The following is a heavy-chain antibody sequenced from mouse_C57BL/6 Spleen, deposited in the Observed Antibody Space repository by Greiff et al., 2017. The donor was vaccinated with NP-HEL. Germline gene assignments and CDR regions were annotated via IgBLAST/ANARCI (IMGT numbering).Heavy chain of an antibody. V-gene: IGHV1-69*01. CDR1: GYTFTSYW. D-gene: IGHD2-4*01. CDR2: IDPSDSYT. CDR3: ARGITNSPYYYAMDY. J-gene: IGHJ4*01. Sequence: QVQLQQPGAELVMPGASVKLSCKASGYTFTSYWMHWVKQRPGQGLEWIGEIDPSDSYTNYNQKFKGKSTLTVDKSSSTAYMQLSSLTSEDSAVYYCARGITNSPYYYAMDYWGQGTSGTVSS.